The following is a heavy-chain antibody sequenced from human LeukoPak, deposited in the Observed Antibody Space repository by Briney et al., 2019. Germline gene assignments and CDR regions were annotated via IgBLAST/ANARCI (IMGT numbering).Heavy chain of an antibody. CDR1: GFTFSIFA. J-gene: IGHJ4*02. CDR3: ARWGSTSCYDY. V-gene: IGHV3-64*01. D-gene: IGHD2-2*01. CDR2: ISTDGSGT. Sequence: GGSLRLSCAASGFTFSIFAMHWVRQAPGKGLEYVSAISTDGSGTYYANSVKGRFTISRDNSKNRLYLQMGSLRPEDMAVYYCARWGSTSCYDYWGQGTLVTVSS.